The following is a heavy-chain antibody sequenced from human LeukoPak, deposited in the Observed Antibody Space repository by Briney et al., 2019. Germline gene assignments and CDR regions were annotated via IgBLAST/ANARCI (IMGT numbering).Heavy chain of an antibody. V-gene: IGHV3-30*18. CDR3: AKLPIDSSSLAAFDY. D-gene: IGHD6-13*01. CDR2: ISYDGSNK. Sequence: GGSLRLSCAASGFTFSSYGMHWVRQAPGKGLEWVAVISYDGSNKYYAGSVKGRFTISRDNSKNTLYLQMNSLRAEDTAVYYCAKLPIDSSSLAAFDYWGQGTLVTVSS. CDR1: GFTFSSYG. J-gene: IGHJ4*02.